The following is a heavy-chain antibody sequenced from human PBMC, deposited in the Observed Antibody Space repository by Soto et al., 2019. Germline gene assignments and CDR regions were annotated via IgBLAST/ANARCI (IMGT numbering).Heavy chain of an antibody. Sequence: GGSLRLSCAASGFNFNNYGMHWVRQAPGKGLEWVAVISSDGSDKSYADSVKGRFTISRDNSKNTLYLQMNSLRPEDTAVYFCARDAGIEAVAGRTYYFDYWGQGSLVPVSS. CDR1: GFNFNNYG. CDR3: ARDAGIEAVAGRTYYFDY. J-gene: IGHJ4*02. D-gene: IGHD6-19*01. V-gene: IGHV3-30*03. CDR2: ISSDGSDK.